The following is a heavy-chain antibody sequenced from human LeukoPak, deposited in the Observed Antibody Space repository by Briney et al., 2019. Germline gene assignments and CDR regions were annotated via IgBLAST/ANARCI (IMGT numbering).Heavy chain of an antibody. Sequence: SETLSLTCTVSGGSISSYYWSWIRQPAGKGLEWIGRIYTSGSTNYNPSLKSRVTMSVDTSKNQFSLKLSSVTAADTAVYYCARDWLAARPGWFDPWGQGTLVTVSS. CDR1: GGSISSYY. D-gene: IGHD6-6*01. J-gene: IGHJ5*02. CDR2: IYTSGST. V-gene: IGHV4-4*07. CDR3: ARDWLAARPGWFDP.